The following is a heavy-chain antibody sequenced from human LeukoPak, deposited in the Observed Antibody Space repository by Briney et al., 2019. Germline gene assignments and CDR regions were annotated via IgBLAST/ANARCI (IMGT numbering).Heavy chain of an antibody. Sequence: GGSLRLSCAASGFTFSSYWMHWVRQAPGKGLVWVSRINNDGGDTIYADSVKGRFTISRDNAKNTLYLQMNSLRAEDTAVYYCARDRPHNWFDPWGQGTLDTVSP. CDR2: INNDGGDT. V-gene: IGHV3-74*01. J-gene: IGHJ5*02. CDR3: ARDRPHNWFDP. D-gene: IGHD6-6*01. CDR1: GFTFSSYW.